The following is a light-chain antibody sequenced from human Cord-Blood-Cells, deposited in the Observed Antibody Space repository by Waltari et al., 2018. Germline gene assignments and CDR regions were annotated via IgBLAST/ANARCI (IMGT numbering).Light chain of an antibody. CDR1: QDISNY. CDR2: DAS. CDR3: QQYDNLPPVVT. J-gene: IGKJ3*01. Sequence: DIQMTQPPSSLSASVGDRVTITCQASQDISNYLNRYQQKPGKAPKLLIYDASNLETGVPSRFSGSGSGTDFTFTISSLQPEDIATYYCQQYDNLPPVVTFGPGTKVDIK. V-gene: IGKV1-33*01.